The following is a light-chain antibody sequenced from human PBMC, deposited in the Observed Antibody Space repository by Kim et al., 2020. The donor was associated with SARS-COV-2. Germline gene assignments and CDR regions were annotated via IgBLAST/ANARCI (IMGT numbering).Light chain of an antibody. Sequence: QSALTQPASVSGSPGQSITISCTGTSSDVGASNFVSWYQQHPGKAPKLMIYDVSKRPSGVSNRFSGSKSDNTASLAISGLQAEDEADYYCTSSSYASTYTLVFGGGTQLTVL. CDR3: TSSSYASTYTLV. J-gene: IGLJ2*01. V-gene: IGLV2-14*03. CDR2: DVS. CDR1: SSDVGASNF.